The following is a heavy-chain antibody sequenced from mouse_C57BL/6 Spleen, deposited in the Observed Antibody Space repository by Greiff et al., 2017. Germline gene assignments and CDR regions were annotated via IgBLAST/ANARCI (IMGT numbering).Heavy chain of an antibody. D-gene: IGHD2-5*01. Sequence: QVQLKESGAELARPGASVKLSCKASGYTFTSYGISWVKQRTGQGLEWIGQIYPRSGNTYYNEKFKGKATLTADKSSSTAYMELRSLTSEDSAVYFCERLDYSSVAYWGQGTLVTVSA. CDR1: GYTFTSYG. CDR2: IYPRSGNT. J-gene: IGHJ3*01. CDR3: ERLDYSSVAY. V-gene: IGHV1-81*01.